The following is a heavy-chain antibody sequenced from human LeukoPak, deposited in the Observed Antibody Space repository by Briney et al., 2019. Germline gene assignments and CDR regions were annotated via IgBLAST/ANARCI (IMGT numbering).Heavy chain of an antibody. D-gene: IGHD3-22*01. CDR2: IYYSGST. Sequence: SETLSLTFTVSGGSISSYYWSWIRQPPGKGLEWIGYIYYSGSTNYNPPLKSRVTISVDTSKNQFSLKLSSVTAADTAVYYCARRDSSGYYYYWGQGTLVTVSS. J-gene: IGHJ4*02. CDR3: ARRDSSGYYYY. CDR1: GGSISSYY. V-gene: IGHV4-59*01.